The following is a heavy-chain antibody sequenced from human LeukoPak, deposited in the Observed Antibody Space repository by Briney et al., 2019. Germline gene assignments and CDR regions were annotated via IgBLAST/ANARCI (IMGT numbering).Heavy chain of an antibody. J-gene: IGHJ2*01. CDR1: GGSISSDSYY. CDR2: IYYSGST. D-gene: IGHD6-13*01. CDR3: ARGPASGSPNWYFDL. V-gene: IGHV4-39*01. Sequence: SETLSLTCTVSGGSISSDSYYWAWIRQPPGKGLEWIASIYYSGSTYYNPSLKSRVTISVDTSRNQFSLKLSSVTAADTAVYYCARGPASGSPNWYFDLWGRGTLVTVSS.